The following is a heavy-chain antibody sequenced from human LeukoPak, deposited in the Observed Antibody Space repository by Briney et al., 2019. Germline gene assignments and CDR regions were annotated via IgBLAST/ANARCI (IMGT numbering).Heavy chain of an antibody. V-gene: IGHV4-4*07. Sequence: SETLSLTCTVSGGSISSYYWSWIRQPAGKGLEWIGRIYTSGSTNYNPSLKSRVTMSVDTSKNQFSLKLSSVTAADTVVYYCARNLERPGYYYYYYGMDVWGQGTTVTVSS. CDR3: ARNLERPGYYYYYYGMDV. CDR1: GGSISSYY. CDR2: IYTSGST. D-gene: IGHD1-1*01. J-gene: IGHJ6*02.